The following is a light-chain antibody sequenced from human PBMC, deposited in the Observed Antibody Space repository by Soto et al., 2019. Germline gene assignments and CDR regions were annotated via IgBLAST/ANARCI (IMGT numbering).Light chain of an antibody. CDR3: QQSYSTSPLT. CDR1: QTISMY. J-gene: IGKJ4*01. Sequence: DIQMTQSPSSLSAFVGDRVTLTCRASQTISMYLNWYQQKPGKAPILLISAASSLQTGVPSRFNGSGSGTDFTLTISSLQPEDCATYYCQQSYSTSPLTFGGGTKVDIK. CDR2: AAS. V-gene: IGKV1-39*01.